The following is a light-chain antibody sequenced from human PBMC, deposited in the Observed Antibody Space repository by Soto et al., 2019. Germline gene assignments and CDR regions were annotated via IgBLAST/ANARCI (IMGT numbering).Light chain of an antibody. CDR1: SSDIGHYDY. Sequence: LTQPASVSGSPGQSITISCTGTSSDIGHYDYVSWYQQHPGKAPKLMIYYVTYRPSGVSNRYSGSKSGNSASLTISGLQADDEADYYCCSLTTSHTYVFGSGTKVTVL. J-gene: IGLJ1*01. CDR3: CSLTTSHTYV. V-gene: IGLV2-14*03. CDR2: YVT.